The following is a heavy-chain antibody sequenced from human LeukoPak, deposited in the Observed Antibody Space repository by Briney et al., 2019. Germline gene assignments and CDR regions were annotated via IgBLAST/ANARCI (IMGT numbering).Heavy chain of an antibody. CDR3: ARATSVDWFDP. CDR2: VNPNSGGT. V-gene: IGHV1-2*02. CDR1: GYTFTGYY. J-gene: IGHJ5*02. D-gene: IGHD5/OR15-5a*01. Sequence: ASVKVSCKASGYTFTGYYMHWVRQAPGQGLEWMGWVNPNSGGTNYAQKFQGRVTTTRDTSISTAYMELSRLRSDDTAVYYCARATSVDWFDPWGQGTLVTVSS.